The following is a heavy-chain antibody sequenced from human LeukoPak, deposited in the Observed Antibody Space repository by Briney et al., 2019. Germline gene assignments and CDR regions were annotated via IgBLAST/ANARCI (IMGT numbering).Heavy chain of an antibody. CDR3: ARRYSSGWYDR. CDR1: GFTVSSNY. Sequence: QPGGSLRLSCAASGFTVSSNYMNWVMSWVRQAPGKGLEWVSVIFSGGGTNYADSVKGRFTISRDNSKNTLYLQMNSLRAEDTAVYYCARRYSSGWYDRWGQGTLVTVSS. CDR2: IFSGGGT. V-gene: IGHV3-53*01. J-gene: IGHJ5*02. D-gene: IGHD6-19*01.